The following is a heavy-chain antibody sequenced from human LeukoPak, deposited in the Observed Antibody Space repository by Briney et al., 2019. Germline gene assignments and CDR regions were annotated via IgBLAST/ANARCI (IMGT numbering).Heavy chain of an antibody. CDR1: GFTFSIYA. Sequence: SGGSLRLSCAASGFTFSIYAMHWVRQAPGKGLEWVAVISYDGSNKYYADSVKGRLTISRDNSKNTLYLQMNSLRAEDTAVYYCARDGVVPAAISDAFDIWGQGTMVTVSS. J-gene: IGHJ3*02. CDR2: ISYDGSNK. V-gene: IGHV3-30-3*01. D-gene: IGHD2-2*02. CDR3: ARDGVVPAAISDAFDI.